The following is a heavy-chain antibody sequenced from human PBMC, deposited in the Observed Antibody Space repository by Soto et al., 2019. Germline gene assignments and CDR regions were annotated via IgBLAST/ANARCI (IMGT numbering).Heavy chain of an antibody. Sequence: ETLSLTCTVSGGSVSSGSYYWSWIRQPPGKGLEWIGYIYYTGSTNYNPSLKSRVTISVDASKNQFSLKLNSVTAADTAVYYCARDLNYVFDYWGQGTLVTVSS. CDR2: IYYTGST. CDR1: GGSVSSGSYY. V-gene: IGHV4-61*01. D-gene: IGHD3-16*01. CDR3: ARDLNYVFDY. J-gene: IGHJ4*02.